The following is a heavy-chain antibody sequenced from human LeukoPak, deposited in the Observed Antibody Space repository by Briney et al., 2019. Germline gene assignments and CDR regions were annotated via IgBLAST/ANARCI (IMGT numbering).Heavy chain of an antibody. CDR3: ARQYASGTYEIDY. D-gene: IGHD3-10*01. V-gene: IGHV1-2*06. CDR1: GYTFTGYY. CDR2: INPDSGAT. Sequence: ASVKVSCKASGYTFTGYYIYWVRQAPGQGLEWMGRINPDSGATNYAQKFQGRVTMTRDTSISTAYMELGRLRYDDTAVYYCARQYASGTYEIDYRGQGTLVAVSS. J-gene: IGHJ4*02.